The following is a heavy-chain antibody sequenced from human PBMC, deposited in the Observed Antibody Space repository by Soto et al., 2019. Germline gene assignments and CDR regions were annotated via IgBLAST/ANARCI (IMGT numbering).Heavy chain of an antibody. CDR1: GYTFTSYY. J-gene: IGHJ5*02. Sequence: QVQLVQSGAEVKKPGASVKVSCKASGYTFTSYYMHWGRQAPGQGLEWMGLIKPSGGSTSYAQKIQGRVTMTRDTSTSTVYMELSSLRSEDTAVYYCARVYPLDTRYGYVGNNWFDPWGQGTLVTVSS. CDR2: IKPSGGST. V-gene: IGHV1-46*03. CDR3: ARVYPLDTRYGYVGNNWFDP. D-gene: IGHD5-18*01.